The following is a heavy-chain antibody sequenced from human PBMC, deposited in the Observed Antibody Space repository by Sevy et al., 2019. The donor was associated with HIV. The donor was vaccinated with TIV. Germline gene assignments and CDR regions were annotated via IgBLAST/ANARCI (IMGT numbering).Heavy chain of an antibody. D-gene: IGHD3-10*01. CDR1: GGTFSSYA. V-gene: IGHV1-69*13. CDR2: IIPIFGTG. CDR3: AREGGTFGDH. J-gene: IGHJ4*02. Sequence: ASVKVSCKASGGTFSSYAISWVRQAPGQGLEWMGGIIPIFGTGNYAQKFQGRVTITADESTSTAYMELSSLRSEDTAVYYCAREGGTFGDHWGQGTLVTVSS.